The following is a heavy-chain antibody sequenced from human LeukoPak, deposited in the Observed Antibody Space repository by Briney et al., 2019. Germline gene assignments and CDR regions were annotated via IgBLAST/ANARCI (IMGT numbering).Heavy chain of an antibody. CDR3: ARGDRNWFDP. CDR2: ISYSGTT. Sequence: SETLSLTCTVSGGSFSSGAYFWSWIRQHPGKGLDWIGYISYSGTTYYNPFLRSRVTISIATSKNQFSLTLTSVTAADTAVYYCARGDRNWFDPWGQGTLVTVSS. V-gene: IGHV4-31*03. J-gene: IGHJ5*02. D-gene: IGHD2-21*02. CDR1: GGSFSSGAYF.